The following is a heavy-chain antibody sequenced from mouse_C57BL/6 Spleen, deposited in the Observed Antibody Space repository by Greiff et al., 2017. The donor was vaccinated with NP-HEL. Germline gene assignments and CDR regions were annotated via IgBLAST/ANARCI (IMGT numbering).Heavy chain of an antibody. CDR1: GYTFTSYW. Sequence: QVHVKQPGAELVKPGASVKLSCKASGYTFTSYWMHWVKQRPGRGLEWIGRIDPNSGGTKYNEKFKSKATLTVDKPSSTAYMQLSSLTSEDSAVYYCARCPIYYGNLYYAMDYWGQGTSVTVSS. V-gene: IGHV1-72*01. J-gene: IGHJ4*01. D-gene: IGHD2-1*01. CDR2: IDPNSGGT. CDR3: ARCPIYYGNLYYAMDY.